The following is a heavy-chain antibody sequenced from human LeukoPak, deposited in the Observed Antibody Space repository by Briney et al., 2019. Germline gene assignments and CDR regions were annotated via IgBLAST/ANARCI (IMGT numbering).Heavy chain of an antibody. CDR1: GGSISSSNYY. V-gene: IGHV4-39*01. J-gene: IGHJ6*03. Sequence: PSETLSLTCTVSGGSISSSNYYWGWIRQPPGRGLEWIGSIYYSGSTYYNPSLKSRVTISLDTSKNQFSLKLSFMTAADTAVYYCARLPSMSSGWYYYYYYMDVWGKGTTVTISS. CDR3: ARLPSMSSGWYYYYYYMDV. D-gene: IGHD6-19*01. CDR2: IYYSGST.